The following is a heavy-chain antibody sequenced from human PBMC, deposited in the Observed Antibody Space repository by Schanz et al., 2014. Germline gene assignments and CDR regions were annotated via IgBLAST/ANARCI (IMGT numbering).Heavy chain of an antibody. CDR1: GFTFSDHY. V-gene: IGHV3-23*01. D-gene: IGHD6-13*01. Sequence: EVQLLESGGGLVRPGGSLRLSCAASGFTFSDHYMDWVRQAPGKGLERVSALSGSGGSTYYADSVKGRFTISRDNSKNTLYLQMNSLRAEDTAVYYCAREQIMAAAGLVDYWGHGTLVTVSS. J-gene: IGHJ4*01. CDR2: LSGSGGST. CDR3: AREQIMAAAGLVDY.